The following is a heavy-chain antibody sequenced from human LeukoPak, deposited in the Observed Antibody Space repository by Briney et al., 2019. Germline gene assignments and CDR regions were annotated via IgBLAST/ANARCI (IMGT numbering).Heavy chain of an antibody. CDR2: IIPIFGTA. D-gene: IGHD2-2*01. CDR1: GGTFSSYA. CDR3: ARTPGLGYCSSTSCYDYFDY. J-gene: IGHJ4*02. Sequence: VASVKVSCKASGGTFSSYAISWVRQAPGQGLEWMGGIIPIFGTANYAQKFQGRVTITTDESTSTAYMELSSLRSEDTAVYYCARTPGLGYCSSTSCYDYFDYWGQGTLVTVSS. V-gene: IGHV1-69*05.